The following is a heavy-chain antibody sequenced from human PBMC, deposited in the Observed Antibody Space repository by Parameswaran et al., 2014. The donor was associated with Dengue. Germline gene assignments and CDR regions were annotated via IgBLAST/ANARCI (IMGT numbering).Heavy chain of an antibody. CDR3: ARGHGDYDFWSGYYTVWFDP. J-gene: IGHJ5*02. Sequence: VRQMPGKGLEWIGEINHSGSTNYNPSLKSRVTISVDTSKNQFSLKLSSVTAADTAVYYCARGHGDYDFWSGYYTVWFDPWGQGTLVTVSS. D-gene: IGHD3-3*01. V-gene: IGHV4-34*01. CDR2: INHSGST.